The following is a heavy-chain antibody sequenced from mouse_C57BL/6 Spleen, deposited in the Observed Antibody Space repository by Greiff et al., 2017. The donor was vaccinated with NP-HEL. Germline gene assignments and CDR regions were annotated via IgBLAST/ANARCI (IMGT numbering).Heavy chain of an antibody. CDR3: ARGSYGSRNAMDY. J-gene: IGHJ4*01. CDR1: GFTFSDYG. CDR2: ISSGSSTI. D-gene: IGHD1-1*01. V-gene: IGHV5-17*01. Sequence: VQLKESGGGLVKPGGSLKLSCAASGFTFSDYGMHWVRQAPEKGLEWVAYISSGSSTIYYADTVKGRFTISRDNAKNTLFLQMTSLRSEDTAMYYCARGSYGSRNAMDYWGQGTSVTVSS.